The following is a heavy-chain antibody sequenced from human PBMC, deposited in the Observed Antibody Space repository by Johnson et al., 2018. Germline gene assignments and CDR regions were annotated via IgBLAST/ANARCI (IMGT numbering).Heavy chain of an antibody. CDR3: AKDIFSSLSIYYYYGLDV. V-gene: IGHV3-23*01. CDR1: GFSFSRST. D-gene: IGHD6-6*01. CDR2: ISGNGDGT. Sequence: VQSGGSLRLSCAASGFSFSRSTISWVRQAPGKGLEWVSAISGNGDGTYYADSGKGRVSISRDNSEDTAYLHMNSLRAEDTAVYSCAKDIFSSLSIYYYYGLDVWGQGATVTVSS. J-gene: IGHJ6*02.